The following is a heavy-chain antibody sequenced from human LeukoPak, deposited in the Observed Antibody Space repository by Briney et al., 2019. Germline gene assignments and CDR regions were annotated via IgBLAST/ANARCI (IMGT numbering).Heavy chain of an antibody. J-gene: IGHJ3*02. CDR2: FDPEDGET. Sequence: ASVKVSCKVSGYTLTELSMHWVRQAPGKGLEWMGGFDPEDGETIYAQKFQGRVTMTRNTSISTAYMELSSLRSEDTAVYYCARGLLSIRQQLVRGAFDIWGQGTMVTVSS. V-gene: IGHV1-24*01. CDR3: ARGLLSIRQQLVRGAFDI. CDR1: GYTLTELS. D-gene: IGHD6-13*01.